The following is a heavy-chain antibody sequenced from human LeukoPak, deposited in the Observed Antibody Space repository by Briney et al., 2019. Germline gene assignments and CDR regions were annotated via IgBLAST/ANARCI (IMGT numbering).Heavy chain of an antibody. CDR1: GFTFSSYW. CDR2: IKQDGSEK. CDR3: ARVLVGATLYYFDY. D-gene: IGHD1-26*01. Sequence: GGSLRFSCAASGFTFSSYWMSWVRQAPGKGLEWVANIKQDGSEKYYVDSVKGRFTISRDNAKNSLYLQMNSLRAEDTAVYYCARVLVGATLYYFDYWGQGTLVTVSS. J-gene: IGHJ4*02. V-gene: IGHV3-7*03.